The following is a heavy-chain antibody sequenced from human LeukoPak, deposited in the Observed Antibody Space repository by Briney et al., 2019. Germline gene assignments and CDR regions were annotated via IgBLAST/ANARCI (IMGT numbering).Heavy chain of an antibody. D-gene: IGHD6-13*01. Sequence: PSETLSLTCTVSGGSINNYYWSWIRQPPGKGLESIGYIYYTGSTNYNPFLKSRVTISVDTSKKQFSLKLSSVTAADTAVYYCARHGPERYSSSWYGAFDIWGQGTMVTVSS. CDR1: GGSINNYY. V-gene: IGHV4-59*08. CDR2: IYYTGST. CDR3: ARHGPERYSSSWYGAFDI. J-gene: IGHJ3*02.